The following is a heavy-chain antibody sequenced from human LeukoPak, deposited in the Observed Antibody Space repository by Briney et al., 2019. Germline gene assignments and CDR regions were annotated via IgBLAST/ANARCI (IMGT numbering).Heavy chain of an antibody. Sequence: PGGSLRLSCAASGFTFSSYSMNWVRQAPGKGLEWVSSISSSSSYIYYADSVKGRFTISRDNSKNTVYLQMNSLRVEDTAVYYCAKDPDGSGRTQRDYWGQGTLVTVSS. CDR3: AKDPDGSGRTQRDY. D-gene: IGHD3-10*01. V-gene: IGHV3-21*04. J-gene: IGHJ4*02. CDR1: GFTFSSYS. CDR2: ISSSSSYI.